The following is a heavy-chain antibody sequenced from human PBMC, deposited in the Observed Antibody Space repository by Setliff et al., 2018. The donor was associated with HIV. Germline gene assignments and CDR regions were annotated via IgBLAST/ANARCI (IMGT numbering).Heavy chain of an antibody. V-gene: IGHV1-18*01. CDR2: ISAYNGNT. D-gene: IGHD6-13*01. CDR1: GYTFTNYG. Sequence: ASVKVSCKASGYTFTNYGISWVRQAPGQGLEWVGWISAYNGNTNYAQKLQGRVTMTTDTSTSTAYMELRSLRADDTAVYYCAIPSIAAAGMRAFDIWGQGTMVTVSS. CDR3: AIPSIAAAGMRAFDI. J-gene: IGHJ3*02.